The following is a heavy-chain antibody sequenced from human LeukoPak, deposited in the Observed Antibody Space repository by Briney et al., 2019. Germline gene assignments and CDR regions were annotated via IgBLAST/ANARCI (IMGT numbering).Heavy chain of an antibody. J-gene: IGHJ3*02. D-gene: IGHD2-2*01. V-gene: IGHV1-69*13. CDR3: ARDHVVVPAAILFMAFDI. CDR1: GGTFSSYA. CDR2: IIPIFGTA. Sequence: SVKVSCKASGGTFSSYAISWVRQAPGQGLEWMGGIIPIFGTANYAQKFQGRVTITADESTSTAYMELSSLRSEDTAVYYCARDHVVVPAAILFMAFDIWGQGTMVTVSS.